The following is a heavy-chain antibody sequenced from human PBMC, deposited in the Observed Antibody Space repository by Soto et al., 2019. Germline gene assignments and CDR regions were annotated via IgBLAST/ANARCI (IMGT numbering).Heavy chain of an antibody. CDR1: GFTFSSYA. V-gene: IGHV3-23*01. Sequence: GGSLRLSCAASGFTFSSYAMSWVRQAPGKGLEWVSAISGSGGSTYYADFVKGRFTISRDNSKNTLYLQMNSLRAEDTAVYYCAKTDLGENAYYFDYWGQGTLVTVSS. CDR3: AKTDLGENAYYFDY. CDR2: ISGSGGST. J-gene: IGHJ4*02. D-gene: IGHD3-10*01.